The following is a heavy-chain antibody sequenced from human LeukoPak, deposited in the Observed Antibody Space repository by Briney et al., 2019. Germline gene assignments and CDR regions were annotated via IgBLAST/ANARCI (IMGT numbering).Heavy chain of an antibody. D-gene: IGHD2-2*02. CDR1: GFTFSSYA. Sequence: GGSLRLSCAASGFTFSSYAMSWDRQAPGKGLEWVSAISGSGGSTYYADSVKGRFTISRDNSKNTLYLQMNSLRAEDTAVYYCAKYPVVPAAIWYYYYGMDVWGQGTTVTVSS. CDR2: ISGSGGST. CDR3: AKYPVVPAAIWYYYYGMDV. V-gene: IGHV3-23*01. J-gene: IGHJ6*02.